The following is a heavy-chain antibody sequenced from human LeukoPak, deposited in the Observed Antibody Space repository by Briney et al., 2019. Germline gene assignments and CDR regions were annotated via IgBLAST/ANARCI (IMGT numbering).Heavy chain of an antibody. CDR3: ARVNDFWSGYSRDDAFDI. CDR2: IKQDGSEK. J-gene: IGHJ3*02. V-gene: IGHV3-7*03. D-gene: IGHD3-3*01. Sequence: GGSLRLSCAASGFTFSSYWMSRVRQAPGKGLEWVANIKQDGSEKYYVDSVKGRFTISRDNAKNSLYLQMNSLRAEDTAVYYCARVNDFWSGYSRDDAFDIWGQGTMVTVSS. CDR1: GFTFSSYW.